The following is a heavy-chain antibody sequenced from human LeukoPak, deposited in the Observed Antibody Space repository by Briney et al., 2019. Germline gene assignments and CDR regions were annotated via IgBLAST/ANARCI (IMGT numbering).Heavy chain of an antibody. D-gene: IGHD4-17*01. V-gene: IGHV1-18*01. CDR2: ISAYNGNT. Sequence: ASVKDSFKATGCTFTTYRITWLRQAPGQGLEWMGWISAYNGNTNYAQRVQGRVTMTTDRSTGTAYMELRSLRSGATVMYCRARDDARRLSYFDYWGQGTLVTVSS. J-gene: IGHJ4*02. CDR1: GCTFTTYR. CDR3: ARDDARRLSYFDY.